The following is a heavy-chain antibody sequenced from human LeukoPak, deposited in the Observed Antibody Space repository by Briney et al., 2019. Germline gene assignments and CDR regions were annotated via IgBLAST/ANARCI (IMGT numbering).Heavy chain of an antibody. CDR1: GGSISNYY. D-gene: IGHD1-26*01. CDR2: IYYSGST. Sequence: PETLSLTCTVSGGSISNYYWSWIRQPPGKGLEWIGYIYYSGSTNYNPSLKSRVTISVDTSKNQFSLKLSSVTAADTAVYYCARVGGTNYYYYGMDVWGQGTTVAVSS. J-gene: IGHJ6*02. CDR3: ARVGGTNYYYYGMDV. V-gene: IGHV4-59*01.